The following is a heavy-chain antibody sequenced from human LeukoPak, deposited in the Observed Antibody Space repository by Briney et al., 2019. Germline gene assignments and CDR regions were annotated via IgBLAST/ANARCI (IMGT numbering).Heavy chain of an antibody. D-gene: IGHD3-9*01. V-gene: IGHV3-11*04. CDR2: ISSSGSTI. CDR1: GFTFSDYY. CDR3: ARGGQDDILTGYYIGLTLDY. J-gene: IGHJ4*02. Sequence: GGSLRLSCAASGFTFSDYYMSWIRQAPGKGLEWVPYISSSGSTIYYADSVKGRFTISRDNAKNSLYLQMDSLRAEDTAVYYCARGGQDDILTGYYIGLTLDYWGQGTLVTVSS.